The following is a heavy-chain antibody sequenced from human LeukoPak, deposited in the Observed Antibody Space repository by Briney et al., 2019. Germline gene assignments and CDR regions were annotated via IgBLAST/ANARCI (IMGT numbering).Heavy chain of an antibody. CDR3: AKNSGSYYIFDY. V-gene: IGHV3-23*01. Sequence: GGSLRLSCAASGFTFNSYAMSWVRQAPGKGLEWVSAISGSGGSTYYADSVKGRFTISRDNSKNTLYLQMNSLRAEDTAVYYCAKNSGSYYIFDYWGQGTLVTASS. J-gene: IGHJ4*02. D-gene: IGHD1-26*01. CDR1: GFTFNSYA. CDR2: ISGSGGST.